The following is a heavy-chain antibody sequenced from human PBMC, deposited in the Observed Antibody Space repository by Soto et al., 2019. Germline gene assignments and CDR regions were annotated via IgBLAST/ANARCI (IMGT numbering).Heavy chain of an antibody. Sequence: QLQLQESGPGLVKPSGTLSLTCAVSGGSISSSNWWSWVRQPPGKGLEWIGEIYHSGSTNYNPSLKSRVTISVDKSKNQFSLKLSSVTAADTAVYYCAGDYAASSWHYYCDYWGQGTLVTVSS. D-gene: IGHD6-13*01. J-gene: IGHJ4*02. CDR2: IYHSGST. CDR3: AGDYAASSWHYYCDY. V-gene: IGHV4-4*02. CDR1: GGSISSSNW.